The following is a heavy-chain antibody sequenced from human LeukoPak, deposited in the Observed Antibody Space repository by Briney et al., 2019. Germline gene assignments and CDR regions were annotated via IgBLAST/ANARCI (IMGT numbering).Heavy chain of an antibody. CDR2: ISSSSSTI. D-gene: IGHD3-22*01. CDR3: AKYSDCDHSSGYYYAYFQH. Sequence: QTGGSLRLSCAVSGFTFSTYSMNWVRQAPGKGLEWVSYISSSSSTIYYADSVKGRFTISRDNAKNSLYLQMNSLRDEDTAVYYCAKYSDCDHSSGYYYAYFQHWGQGTLVTVSS. J-gene: IGHJ1*01. V-gene: IGHV3-48*02. CDR1: GFTFSTYS.